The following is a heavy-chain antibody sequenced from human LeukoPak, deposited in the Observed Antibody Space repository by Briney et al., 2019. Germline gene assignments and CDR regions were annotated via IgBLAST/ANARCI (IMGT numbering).Heavy chain of an antibody. CDR1: GYTLTELS. J-gene: IGHJ6*03. CDR2: INPNSGGT. Sequence: ASVKVSCKVSGYTLTELSMHWVRQAPGQGLEWMGWINPNSGGTNYAQKFQGRVTMTRDTSISTAYMELSRLRSDDTAVYYCAREGFGEFSYYYMDVWGKGTTVTISS. D-gene: IGHD3-10*01. V-gene: IGHV1-2*02. CDR3: AREGFGEFSYYYMDV.